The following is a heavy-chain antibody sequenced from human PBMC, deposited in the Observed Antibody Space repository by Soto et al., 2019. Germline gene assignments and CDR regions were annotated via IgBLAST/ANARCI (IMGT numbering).Heavy chain of an antibody. V-gene: IGHV1-69*02. CDR1: GGTFSRYP. J-gene: IGHJ6*02. CDR3: ASHFTGVLVLGTSPPGGDNFGWDV. D-gene: IGHD2-8*02. Sequence: QVQLVQSGAEVKKPGSSVKVSCKASGGTFSRYPLTWVRRAPGQGLEWMGRIIPTVDIPNSAQKFQGRVTITPDKSTSTAYMELSRLTSDDTAVYYCASHFTGVLVLGTSPPGGDNFGWDVWGQGTTVSVS. CDR2: IIPTVDIP.